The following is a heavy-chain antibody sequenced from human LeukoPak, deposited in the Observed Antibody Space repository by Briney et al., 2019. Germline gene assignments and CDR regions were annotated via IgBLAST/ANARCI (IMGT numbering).Heavy chain of an antibody. V-gene: IGHV3-43D*03. CDR2: ISWDGGSS. D-gene: IGHD3-22*01. CDR3: ARHVVAVGFDY. Sequence: GGSLRLSCAASGFTFDDYAMHWVRQAPGKGLEWVSLISWDGGSSYYADSVKGRFTISRDNSKNSLYLQMNSLRVEDTAVYYCARHVVAVGFDYWGQGTLVTVSS. CDR1: GFTFDDYA. J-gene: IGHJ4*02.